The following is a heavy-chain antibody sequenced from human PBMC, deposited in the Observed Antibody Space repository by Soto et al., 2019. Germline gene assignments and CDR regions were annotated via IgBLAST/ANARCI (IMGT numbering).Heavy chain of an antibody. Sequence: QVQLVESGGGVVQPGRSLRLSCAASGFTFSSYAMHWVRQAPGKGREWVAVISYDGSDSYYADSVKGRFTISRDNSKNTLYLQMNSLRAEDTAVYYCARAGGWTRRGWFDPWGQGTLVTVSS. CDR1: GFTFSSYA. D-gene: IGHD6-19*01. CDR2: ISYDGSDS. CDR3: ARAGGWTRRGWFDP. V-gene: IGHV3-30-3*01. J-gene: IGHJ5*02.